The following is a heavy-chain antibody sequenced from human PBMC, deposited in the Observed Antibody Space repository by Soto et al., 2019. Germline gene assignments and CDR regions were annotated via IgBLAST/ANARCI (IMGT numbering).Heavy chain of an antibody. J-gene: IGHJ4*02. CDR2: ISGSGGST. V-gene: IGHV3-23*01. CDR3: AKDLPYDSSGYYFVGVLDY. CDR1: GFTLPGMA. D-gene: IGHD3-22*01. Sequence: PGGSLRLSCAASGFTLPGMAMALFGEPPEKGLEWVSAISGSGGSTYYADSVKGRFTISRDNSKNTLYLQMNSLRAEDTAVYYCAKDLPYDSSGYYFVGVLDYWGQGPMVTVS.